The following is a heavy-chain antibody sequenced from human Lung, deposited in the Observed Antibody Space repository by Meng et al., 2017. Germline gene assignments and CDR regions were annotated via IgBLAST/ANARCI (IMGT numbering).Heavy chain of an antibody. CDR2: INHSGST. V-gene: IGHV4-34*01. Sequence: QVPLQHWGAGLLKPSEPLPLTCVVSVGSFSDYDWSWIRQPPGKGLEWIGEINHSGSTNYNPSLESRATISVDTSQNNLSLKLSSVTAADSAVYYCARGPTTMAHDFDYWGQGTLVTVSS. CDR3: ARGPTTMAHDFDY. CDR1: VGSFSDYD. D-gene: IGHD4-11*01. J-gene: IGHJ4*02.